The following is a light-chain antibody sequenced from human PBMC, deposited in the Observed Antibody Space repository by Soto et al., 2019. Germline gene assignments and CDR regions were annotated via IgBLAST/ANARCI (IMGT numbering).Light chain of an antibody. CDR2: DAS. CDR3: QQYKSWRT. Sequence: EIVLTQSPATLSLSPGERAALSCRASQSVSTYFAWYQYKPGQAPRLLIYDASKRAIGIPARFSGSGSGTEFTLTISGLQSEDFGVYYCQQYKSWRTFGQGTKVDIK. V-gene: IGKV3-11*01. J-gene: IGKJ1*01. CDR1: QSVSTY.